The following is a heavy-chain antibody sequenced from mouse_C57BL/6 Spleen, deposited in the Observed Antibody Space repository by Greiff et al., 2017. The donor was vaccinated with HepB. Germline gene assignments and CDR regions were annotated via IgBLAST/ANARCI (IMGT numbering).Heavy chain of an antibody. V-gene: IGHV3-6*01. J-gene: IGHJ3*01. CDR3: ARDGNWDGAWFAY. Sequence: EVKLMESGPGLVKPSQSLSLTCSVTGYSITSGYYWNWIRQFPGNKLEWMGYISYDGSNNYNPSLKNRISITRDTSKNQFFLKLNSVTTEDTATYYCARDGNWDGAWFAYWGQGTLVTVSA. CDR2: ISYDGSN. D-gene: IGHD4-1*01. CDR1: GYSITSGYY.